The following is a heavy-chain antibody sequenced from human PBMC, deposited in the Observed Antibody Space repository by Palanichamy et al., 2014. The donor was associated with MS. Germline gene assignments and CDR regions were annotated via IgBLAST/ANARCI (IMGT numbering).Heavy chain of an antibody. J-gene: IGHJ4*02. CDR2: ISGGGGNT. D-gene: IGHD5-18*01. CDR1: GFTFSSYA. V-gene: IGHV3-23*01. Sequence: EVQLLESGGGLVQPGGSLRLSCAASGFTFSSYAMSWVRQAPGKGLEWVSAISGGGGNTYYADSMKGRFTISRDNSKSTLYLQMNSLRAEDTAVYFCARAAGYYYFDYWGQGTLVTVSS. CDR3: ARAAGYYYFDY.